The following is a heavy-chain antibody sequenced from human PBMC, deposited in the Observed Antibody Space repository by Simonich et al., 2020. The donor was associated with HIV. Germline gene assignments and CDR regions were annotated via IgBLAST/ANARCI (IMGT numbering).Heavy chain of an antibody. CDR3: ARHEGSGAYDDPFDI. CDR1: GGSIIGYY. J-gene: IGHJ3*02. D-gene: IGHD3-10*01. Sequence: QVQLQESGPRLVKPSETLALTCTVSGGSIIGYYWGWIRQPPGKGLEWIGYIYSSESINYNPALKNRVTIFVDTSNNQFSLKVTSVTAADTALYYCARHEGSGAYDDPFDIWGQGTMVTVSS. CDR2: IYSSESI. V-gene: IGHV4-59*08.